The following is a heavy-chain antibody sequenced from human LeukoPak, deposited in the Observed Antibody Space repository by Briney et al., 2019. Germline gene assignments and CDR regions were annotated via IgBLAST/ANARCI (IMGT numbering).Heavy chain of an antibody. Sequence: SGTLSLTCTVSGGSISTTNYYWGWIRQPPGKGLEWIGTIYYSGSTYYNPSLKSRVTISVDTSKNQFSLKLSSVTAADTAVYYCARASGSRPFDYWGQGTLVTVSS. V-gene: IGHV4-39*01. CDR2: IYYSGST. D-gene: IGHD1-26*01. CDR1: GGSISTTNYY. J-gene: IGHJ4*02. CDR3: ARASGSRPFDY.